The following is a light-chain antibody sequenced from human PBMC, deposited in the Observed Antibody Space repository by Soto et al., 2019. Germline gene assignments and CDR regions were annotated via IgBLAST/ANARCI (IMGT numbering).Light chain of an antibody. CDR1: QGISTR. J-gene: IGKJ2*01. V-gene: IGKV1-16*02. CDR2: AAS. Sequence: DIQRTQSPSSLSASVGDRVTITCRASQGISTRLAWFQQKPGKAPKALIYAASSLQRGVPSKFSGSGSGTDFTLTISSLQPEDFANYYCLQYADYPHTFGQGTKLDLK. CDR3: LQYADYPHT.